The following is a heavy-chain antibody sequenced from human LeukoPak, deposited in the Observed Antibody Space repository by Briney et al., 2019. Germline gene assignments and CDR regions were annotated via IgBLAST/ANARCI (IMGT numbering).Heavy chain of an antibody. CDR3: ARAGGSYDFWSVLDY. Sequence: GGSLRLSCAASGFTFSDYHMSWIRQAPGKGLEWVSYISSSSSYTNYADSVKGRFTISRDNAKNSLYLQMNSLRAEDTAVYYCARAGGSYDFWSVLDYWGQGTLVTVSS. D-gene: IGHD3-3*01. V-gene: IGHV3-11*06. CDR1: GFTFSDYH. CDR2: ISSSSSYT. J-gene: IGHJ4*02.